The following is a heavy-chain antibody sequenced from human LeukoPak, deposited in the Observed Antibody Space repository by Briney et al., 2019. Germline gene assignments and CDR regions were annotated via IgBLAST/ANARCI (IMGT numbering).Heavy chain of an antibody. Sequence: SETLSLTCTVSGGSISSYYWSWIRQPPGKGLVWIGYIYYSGSTNYNPSLKSRVTISVDTPKNQFSLKLSSVTAADTAVYYCARVKIFGQSNWFDPWGQGTLVTVSS. J-gene: IGHJ5*02. D-gene: IGHD3/OR15-3a*01. V-gene: IGHV4-59*01. CDR3: ARVKIFGQSNWFDP. CDR1: GGSISSYY. CDR2: IYYSGST.